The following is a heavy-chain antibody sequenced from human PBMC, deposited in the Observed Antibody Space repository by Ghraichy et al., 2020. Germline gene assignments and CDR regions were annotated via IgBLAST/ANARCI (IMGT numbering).Heavy chain of an antibody. CDR3: AKHCSGGTRQGDYYYYYGMDV. CDR1: GFTFSSYG. D-gene: IGHD2-15*01. J-gene: IGHJ6*04. V-gene: IGHV3-30*18. Sequence: GGSLRLSCAASGFTFSSYGMHWVRQAPGKGLEWVAVVSYDGSNTSYADSVQGRFTISRDNSKNTLYLQMNSLRAEDTAVDYCAKHCSGGTRQGDYYYYYGMDVWGKGSTVTVSS. CDR2: VSYDGSNT.